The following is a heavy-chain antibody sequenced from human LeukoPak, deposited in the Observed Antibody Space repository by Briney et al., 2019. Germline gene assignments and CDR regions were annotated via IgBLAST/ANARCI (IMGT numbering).Heavy chain of an antibody. V-gene: IGHV1-69*05. CDR1: GYTFTNYG. CDR3: ARLVLEVRIGYCSSTSCPNWFDP. CDR2: IIPIFGTA. J-gene: IGHJ5*02. Sequence: SVKVSCKASGYTFTNYGISWVRQAPGQGLEWMGGIIPIFGTANYAQKFQGRVTITTDESTSTAYMELSSLRSEDTAVYYCARLVLEVRIGYCSSTSCPNWFDPWGQGTLVTVSS. D-gene: IGHD2-2*01.